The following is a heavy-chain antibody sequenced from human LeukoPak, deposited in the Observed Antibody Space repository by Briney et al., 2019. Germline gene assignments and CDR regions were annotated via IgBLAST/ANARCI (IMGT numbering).Heavy chain of an antibody. V-gene: IGHV3-66*01. J-gene: IGHJ4*02. CDR3: ARVIEGYYFDY. CDR1: GFTVSSNY. CDR2: IYSGGST. Sequence: PGGSLRLSCAASGFTVSSNYMSWVRQAPGKGLEWVSVIYSGGSTYYADSVKGRFTISRDNSKNTLYLQMNSLRAEDTAVHYCARVIEGYYFDYWGQGTLVTVSS.